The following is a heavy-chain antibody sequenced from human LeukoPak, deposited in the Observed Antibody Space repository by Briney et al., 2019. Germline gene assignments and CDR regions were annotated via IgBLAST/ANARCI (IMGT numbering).Heavy chain of an antibody. V-gene: IGHV1-46*01. CDR1: GYTFTSYY. Sequence: ASVKVSCKASGYTFTSYYMHWVRQAPGQGLEWMGIINPSGGSTSYAQKFQGRVTMTRDTSTSTVYMELGSLRSEDTAVYYCARVGATDYYFDYWGQGTLVTVSS. J-gene: IGHJ4*02. CDR2: INPSGGST. D-gene: IGHD1-26*01. CDR3: ARVGATDYYFDY.